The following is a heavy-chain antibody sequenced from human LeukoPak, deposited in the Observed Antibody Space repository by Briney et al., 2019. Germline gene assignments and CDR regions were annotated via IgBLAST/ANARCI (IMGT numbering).Heavy chain of an antibody. CDR2: ISSSSSYI. J-gene: IGHJ3*02. D-gene: IGHD6-13*01. CDR3: ASELQHDAFDI. V-gene: IGHV3-21*03. CDR1: GFTFSSNS. Sequence: GGSLRLSCAASGFTFSSNSMNWVRQAPGKALEWVSSISSSSSYIFYADSVKGRFTISRDNAEKSLYLQMNSLRAEDTAMYYCASELQHDAFDIWGQGTMLTVSS.